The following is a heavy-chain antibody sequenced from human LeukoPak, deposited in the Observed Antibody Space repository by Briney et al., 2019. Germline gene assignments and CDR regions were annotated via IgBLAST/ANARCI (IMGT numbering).Heavy chain of an antibody. CDR2: IYYSGST. D-gene: IGHD1-7*01. V-gene: IGHV4-59*01. CDR3: ASLTGTSKEYYFDY. J-gene: IGHJ4*02. Sequence: SETLSLTCTVSGGSISSYYWSWIRQPPGKGLEWIGYIYYSGSTNYNPSLKSRVTISVDTSKNQFSLKLSSVTAADTAVYYCASLTGTSKEYYFDYWGQGTLVTVSS. CDR1: GGSISSYY.